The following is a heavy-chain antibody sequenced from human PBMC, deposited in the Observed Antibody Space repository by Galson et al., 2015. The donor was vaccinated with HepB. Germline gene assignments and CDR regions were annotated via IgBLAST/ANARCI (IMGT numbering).Heavy chain of an antibody. V-gene: IGHV3-33*01. CDR1: GFTFSSYG. CDR3: ARGGDIVVVPAAICIDAFDI. D-gene: IGHD2-2*02. CDR2: IWYDGSNK. J-gene: IGHJ3*02. Sequence: SLRLSCAASGFTFSSYGMHWVRQAPGKGLEWVAVIWYDGSNKYYADSVKGRFTISRDNSKNTLYLQMNSLRAEDTAVYYCARGGDIVVVPAAICIDAFDIWGQGTMVTVSS.